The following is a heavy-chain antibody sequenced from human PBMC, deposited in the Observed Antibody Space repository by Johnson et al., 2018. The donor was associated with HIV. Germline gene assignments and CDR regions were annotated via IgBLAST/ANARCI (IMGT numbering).Heavy chain of an antibody. CDR2: INWNGDSP. Sequence: VQLVESGGGLIQPGGSLRLSCAASGFTVSSNYMSWVRQAPGKGLEWVSGINWNGDSPGYADSVKGRFTISRDNAKNSLYLQMNSLRAEDTALYYCARRGGSGWSAFDIWGQGTMVTVSS. J-gene: IGHJ3*02. CDR3: ARRGGSGWSAFDI. D-gene: IGHD6-19*01. CDR1: GFTVSSNY. V-gene: IGHV3-20*04.